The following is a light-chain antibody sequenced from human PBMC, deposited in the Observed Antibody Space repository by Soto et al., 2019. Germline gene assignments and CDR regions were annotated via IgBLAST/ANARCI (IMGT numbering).Light chain of an antibody. CDR3: QVWEIDMYHV. J-gene: IGLJ1*01. CDR2: RDR. V-gene: IGLV3-9*01. Sequence: SYELTQPLSESVALGQTARITCGGNNIGNKNVHWYQQKPGQAPVLVMYRDRNRPSGIPERFSGSNSGNTATLTISGAQAGDEADYYCQVWEIDMYHVFGTGTKVTVL. CDR1: NIGNKN.